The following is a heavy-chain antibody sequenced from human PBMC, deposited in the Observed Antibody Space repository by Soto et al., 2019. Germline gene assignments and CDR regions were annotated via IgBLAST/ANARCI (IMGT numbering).Heavy chain of an antibody. CDR1: GYTFTSYG. Sequence: QVQLVQSGAEVKKPGASVKVSCKASGYTFTSYGISWVRQAPGQGLEWMGWISAYNGNTSYAQKLQGRVTMTTDTSTSTAYMELRSLRSDDTAVYYCARDKGYYGSGRPISGRWFDPWGQGTLVTVSS. D-gene: IGHD3-10*01. V-gene: IGHV1-18*01. CDR3: ARDKGYYGSGRPISGRWFDP. CDR2: ISAYNGNT. J-gene: IGHJ5*02.